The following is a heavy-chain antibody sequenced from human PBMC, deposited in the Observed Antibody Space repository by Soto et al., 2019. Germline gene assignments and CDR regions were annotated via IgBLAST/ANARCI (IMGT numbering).Heavy chain of an antibody. CDR1: GFNFSSYS. CDR2: ISSSSSYI. CDR3: ARDRATDYYYYYMDV. Sequence: GGSLRLSCAASGFNFSSYSMNWVRQAPGKGLEWVSSISSSSSYIYYADSVKGRFTISRDNAKNSLYLQMNSLRAEDTAVYYCARDRATDYYYYYMDVWGKGTTVTVSS. V-gene: IGHV3-21*01. J-gene: IGHJ6*03.